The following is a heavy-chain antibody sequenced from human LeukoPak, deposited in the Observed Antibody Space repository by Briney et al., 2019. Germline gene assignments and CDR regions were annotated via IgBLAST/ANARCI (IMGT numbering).Heavy chain of an antibody. V-gene: IGHV1-3*01. J-gene: IGHJ5*02. CDR3: ARALGCSSTSCYSWFDP. D-gene: IGHD2-2*01. CDR1: GYTFTSYA. CDR2: INAGNGNT. Sequence: EASVKVSCKASGYTFTSYAMHWVRQAPGQRLEWMGWINAGNGNTKYSQKFQGRVTITRDTSASTAYMELSSLRSEDTAVYYCARALGCSSTSCYSWFDPWGQGTLVTVSS.